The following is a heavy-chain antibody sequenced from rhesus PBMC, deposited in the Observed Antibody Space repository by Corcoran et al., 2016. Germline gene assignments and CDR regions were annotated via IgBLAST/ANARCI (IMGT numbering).Heavy chain of an antibody. CDR3: AKGAGYFDY. V-gene: IGHV3S5*01. CDR2: INSGGGST. CDR1: GFTFSSYG. Sequence: EVQLVETGGGLVQPGGSLKLSCAASGFTFSSYGMSWVRQAPGKGLEWVSAINSGGGSTYDADYVKGRFTISRDNSKNTLYLQMNSLRAEDTAVYYCAKGAGYFDYWGQGVLVTVSS. J-gene: IGHJ4*01.